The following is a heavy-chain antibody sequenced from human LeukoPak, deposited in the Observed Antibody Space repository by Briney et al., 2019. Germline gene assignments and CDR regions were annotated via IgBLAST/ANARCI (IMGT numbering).Heavy chain of an antibody. CDR2: TYYRSKWYN. D-gene: IGHD1-20*01. V-gene: IGHV6-1*01. J-gene: IGHJ6*03. CDR1: GDSVSSNSAA. CDR3: ARGKYNWNYYYYYYMDV. Sequence: SQTLSLTCAISGDSVSSNSAAWDWIRQSPSRGLEWLGRTYYRSKWYNDYAVSVKSRITINPDTSKNQFSLQLNSVTPEDTAVYYCARGKYNWNYYYYYYMDVWGKGTTVTVSS.